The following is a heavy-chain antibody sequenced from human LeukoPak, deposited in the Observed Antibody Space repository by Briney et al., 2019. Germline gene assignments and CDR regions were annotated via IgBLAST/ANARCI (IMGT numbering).Heavy chain of an antibody. CDR1: GYSFSSSW. CDR3: ARNRGDNTFDY. CDR2: IYPGESDT. Sequence: GESLKISCKGSGYSFSSSWIGWMRQMPGKGLEWMGFIYPGESDTRYSPSFQGQVTISADKSISTAYLQWRSLKASDTAMYYCARNRGDNTFDYWGQGILVTVSS. V-gene: IGHV5-51*01. D-gene: IGHD3-10*01. J-gene: IGHJ4*02.